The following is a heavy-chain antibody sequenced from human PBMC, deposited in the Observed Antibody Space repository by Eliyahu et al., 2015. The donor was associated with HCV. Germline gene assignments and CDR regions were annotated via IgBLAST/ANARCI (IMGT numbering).Heavy chain of an antibody. CDR1: SYNYY. CDR3: VRIQVATLFLDY. V-gene: IGHV4-39*01. Sequence: SYNYYWGWIRQPPGKGLEWLGSIYYSGNTYYNPSLKSRVTISVDTSKNQFSLKQTSVTAAETAVYYCVRIQVATLFLDYWGQGTPVTVSS. J-gene: IGHJ4*02. CDR2: IYYSGNT. D-gene: IGHD5-12*01.